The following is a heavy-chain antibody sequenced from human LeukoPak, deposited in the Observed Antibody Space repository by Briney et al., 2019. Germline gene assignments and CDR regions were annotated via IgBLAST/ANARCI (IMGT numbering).Heavy chain of an antibody. CDR3: ARGPSGSYSVY. CDR2: IYSGGST. J-gene: IGHJ4*02. Sequence: PGGSLRLSCAASGFTVSSNYMSWVRQAPGKGLEWVSVIYSGGSTYYADSVRGRFTISRDNSKNTLYLQMNSLRAEDTAVYYCARGPSGSYSVYWGQGTLVTVSS. V-gene: IGHV3-53*01. CDR1: GFTVSSNY. D-gene: IGHD1-26*01.